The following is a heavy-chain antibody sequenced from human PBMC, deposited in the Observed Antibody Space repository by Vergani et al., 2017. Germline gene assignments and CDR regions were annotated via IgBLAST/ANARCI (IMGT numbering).Heavy chain of an antibody. V-gene: IGHV7-4-1*02. J-gene: IGHJ5*02. D-gene: IGHD3-9*01. CDR2: INTNTGNP. CDR1: GYTFTSYA. Sequence: QVQLVQSGSELKKPGASMTVSCKASGYTFTSYAMNWVRQAPGQGLEWMGWINTNTGNPTYAQGFTGRFVFSLDTSVSTAYLQISSLKAENTAVYYCARDNEPLNEKVYXILTGYPSSGWFDPWGQGTLVTVSS. CDR3: ARDNEPLNEKVYXILTGYPSSGWFDP.